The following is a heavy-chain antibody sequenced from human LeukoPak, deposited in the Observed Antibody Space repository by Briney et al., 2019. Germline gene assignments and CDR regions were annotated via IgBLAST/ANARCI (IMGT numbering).Heavy chain of an antibody. V-gene: IGHV1-46*01. CDR1: GYTFTGYY. J-gene: IGHJ4*02. CDR3: ARARRGSSWPNYYFDY. CDR2: INPSGGST. Sequence: ASVKVSCKASGYTFTGYYMHWVRQAPGQGLEWTGIINPSGGSTSYAQKFQGRVTMTRDTSTSTVYMELSSLRSEDTAVYYCARARRGSSWPNYYFDYWGQGTLVTVSS. D-gene: IGHD6-13*01.